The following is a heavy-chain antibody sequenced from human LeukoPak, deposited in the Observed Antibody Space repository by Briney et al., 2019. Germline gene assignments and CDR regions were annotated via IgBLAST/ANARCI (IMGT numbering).Heavy chain of an antibody. CDR3: ARYCSSTSCDHFDY. CDR2: INNSGST. CDR1: GGSFSGYY. V-gene: IGHV4-34*01. D-gene: IGHD2-2*01. Sequence: SETLSLTCAVYGGSFSGYYWSWIRQPPGKGLEWIGEINNSGSTNYNPSLKSRVTISVDTSKNQFSLKLSSVTAADTAVYYCARYCSSTSCDHFDYWGQGTLVTVSS. J-gene: IGHJ4*02.